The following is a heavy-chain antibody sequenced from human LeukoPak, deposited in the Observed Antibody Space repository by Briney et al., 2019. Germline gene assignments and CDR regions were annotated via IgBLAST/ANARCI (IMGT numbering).Heavy chain of an antibody. V-gene: IGHV3-30*04. D-gene: IGHD6-19*01. J-gene: IGHJ4*01. CDR3: ARGVGETLSGWTLDY. CDR2: IIYDGSNK. CDR1: GFDFSSYA. Sequence: GGSLRLSCAASGFDFSSYAMHWVRQAPGRGLEWMAVIIYDGSNKNYADSVKGRFTISRDNSRNTLYMKMNSLRAEDTAVYYCARGVGETLSGWTLDYWGHGTLVAVSS.